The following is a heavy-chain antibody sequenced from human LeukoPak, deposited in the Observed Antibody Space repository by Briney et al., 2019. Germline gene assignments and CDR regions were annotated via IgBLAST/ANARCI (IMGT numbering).Heavy chain of an antibody. Sequence: SETLSLTCAVYGGSFSGYYWSWIRQPPGKGLEWIGEINHSGSTNYNPSLKSRVTISVDTSKNQFSLKLSSVTAADTAVYYCARGRGGETSPTDYYDSSGPSYYFDYWGQGTQVTVSS. CDR2: INHSGST. CDR1: GGSFSGYY. D-gene: IGHD3-22*01. V-gene: IGHV4-34*01. J-gene: IGHJ4*02. CDR3: ARGRGGETSPTDYYDSSGPSYYFDY.